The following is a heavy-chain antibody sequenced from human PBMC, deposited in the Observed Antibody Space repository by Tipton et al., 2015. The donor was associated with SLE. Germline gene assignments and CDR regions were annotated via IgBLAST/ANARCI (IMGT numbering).Heavy chain of an antibody. V-gene: IGHV4-39*07. CDR3: ARGNYASESYYRLYMDV. J-gene: IGHJ6*03. CDR2: VYYSGYT. D-gene: IGHD3-10*01. Sequence: TLSLTCTVSGGSISSGGYYWSWIRQHPGKGLEWIGSVYYSGYTFYNPSLKGRVTISGDTSKNRFSLRVSSVTAADTAVYYCARGNYASESYYRLYMDVWGKGTTVTVSS. CDR1: GGSISSGGYY.